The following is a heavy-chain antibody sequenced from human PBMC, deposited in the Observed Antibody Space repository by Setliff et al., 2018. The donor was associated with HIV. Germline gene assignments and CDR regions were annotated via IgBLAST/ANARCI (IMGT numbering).Heavy chain of an antibody. CDR2: ISSSSTFI. J-gene: IGHJ4*02. V-gene: IGHV3-21*01. CDR3: VREGTYLED. CDR1: EFSFSSYT. Sequence: PGGSLRLSCVASEFSFSSYTMNWVRQAPGKGLEWVASISSSSTFIYYADSVKGRFTISRDNGKKSLFLQMNSLRADDMGVYYCVREGTYLEDWGLGTLVTVSS.